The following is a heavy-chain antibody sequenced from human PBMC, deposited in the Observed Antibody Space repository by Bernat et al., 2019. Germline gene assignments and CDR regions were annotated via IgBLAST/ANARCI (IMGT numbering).Heavy chain of an antibody. J-gene: IGHJ4*02. Sequence: QVQLQESGPGLVKPSETLSLTFTVSGGSISSYYWSWIRQPPVKGLEWTGYIYYSGSTNYNTSLKSRVTISVETTKNQFSLKLGSVTAADTDMYYCAGGNLGATDYWGQGTLVTVSS. CDR1: GGSISSYY. CDR2: IYYSGST. CDR3: AGGNLGATDY. D-gene: IGHD1-26*01. V-gene: IGHV4-59*01.